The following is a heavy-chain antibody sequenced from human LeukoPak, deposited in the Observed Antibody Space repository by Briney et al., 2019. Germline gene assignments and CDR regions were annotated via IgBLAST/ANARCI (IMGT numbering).Heavy chain of an antibody. CDR3: ARPPYGGNSFAPPG. J-gene: IGHJ4*02. Sequence: GGSLRLSCAASGFTFTTYWMHWVRQAPGKGLVWVSHINSDGSITSYADSVKGRFTISRDNAKNTLYLQMNSLRAEDTAVYYCARPPYGGNSFAPPGWGQGTLVTVSS. D-gene: IGHD4-23*01. CDR1: GFTFTTYW. V-gene: IGHV3-74*01. CDR2: INSDGSIT.